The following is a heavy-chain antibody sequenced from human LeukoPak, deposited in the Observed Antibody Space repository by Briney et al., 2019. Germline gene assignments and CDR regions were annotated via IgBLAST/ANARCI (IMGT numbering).Heavy chain of an antibody. V-gene: IGHV3-30*02. J-gene: IGHJ4*02. CDR3: ARVSGSHRGY. D-gene: IGHD1-26*01. CDR1: GFSFSNYA. CDR2: IRTDGTEK. Sequence: GGSLRLSCAASGFSFSNYAMHWVRQAPGKGLEWVAFIRTDGTEKYYADSVKGRFTISRDNSKNTVYLQTNSLRAEDTAVYYCARVSGSHRGYWGQGTLVTVSS.